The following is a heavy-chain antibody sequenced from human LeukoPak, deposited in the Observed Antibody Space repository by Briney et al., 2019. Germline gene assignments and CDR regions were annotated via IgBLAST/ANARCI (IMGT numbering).Heavy chain of an antibody. CDR2: IIPIFGTA. CDR1: GGTFSSYA. D-gene: IGHD3-22*01. V-gene: IGHV1-69*05. J-gene: IGHJ5*01. CDR3: ARDLWNFYDDSGYNRDFDS. Sequence: ASVKVSCKASGGTFSSYAISWVRRAPGQGLEWMGGIIPIFGTANYAQKFQGRVTITTDESTSTAYMELSSLRSEDTAVYYCARDLWNFYDDSGYNRDFDSWGQGTLVTVSS.